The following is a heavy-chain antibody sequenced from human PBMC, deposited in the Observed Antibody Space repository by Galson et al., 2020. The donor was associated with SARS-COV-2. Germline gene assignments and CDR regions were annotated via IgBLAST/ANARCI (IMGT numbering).Heavy chain of an antibody. CDR3: AKADCGNWCSYFHY. Sequence: GGSLRLSCAASGFIFSSYAMHWVRQAPGKGLEWVAVISYHESSKYYADSVKGRFTISRDNSKDTLYLQMNSLRAEDTAVYYCAKADCGNWCSYFHYWGQGSLVTVSS. V-gene: IGHV3-30*18. CDR2: ISYHESSK. CDR1: GFIFSSYA. D-gene: IGHD2-15*01. J-gene: IGHJ4*02.